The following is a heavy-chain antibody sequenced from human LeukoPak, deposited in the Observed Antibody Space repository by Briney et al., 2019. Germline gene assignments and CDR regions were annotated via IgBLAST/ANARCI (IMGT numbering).Heavy chain of an antibody. V-gene: IGHV3-13*01. D-gene: IGHD1-1*01. J-gene: IGHJ4*02. CDR2: IGTAGDT. CDR3: VRVAKERVGGVYYFDY. Sequence: PGGSLRLSCAASGFTFSDYDMHWVRQATGKGLEWVSAIGTAGDTYYTGFVKGRFTISRENAKNSLYLQMNSLRAGDTAVYYCVRVAKERVGGVYYFDYWGQGTPVTVSS. CDR1: GFTFSDYD.